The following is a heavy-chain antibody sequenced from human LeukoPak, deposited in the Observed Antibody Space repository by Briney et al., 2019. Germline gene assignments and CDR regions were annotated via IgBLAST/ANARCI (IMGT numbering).Heavy chain of an antibody. CDR1: GFNFGDYF. CDR3: ATSRVFDY. V-gene: IGHV3-11*04. CDR2: ISGSGTNI. Sequence: TGGSLRLSCTASGFNFGDYFMRWIRQSPGKGLEWVAFISGSGTNIHYADSVKGRFTISRDNAKNSLYLEMRSLRSEDTAVYYCATSRVFDYWGQGALISVSS. J-gene: IGHJ4*02.